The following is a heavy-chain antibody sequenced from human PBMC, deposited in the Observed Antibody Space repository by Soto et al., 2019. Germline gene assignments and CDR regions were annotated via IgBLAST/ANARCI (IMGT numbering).Heavy chain of an antibody. D-gene: IGHD4-17*01. J-gene: IGHJ3*02. Sequence: LPGTPFPTRTVSGGSIICYYWGWIRHPPGKGLEWIGYIYYSGSTNYTPPLKSRVTISVDTSKNQFSLKLSSVTAADTAVYYCARRYGGAFDIGGQGKMVTVS. V-gene: IGHV4-59*08. CDR2: IYYSGST. CDR3: ARRYGGAFDI. CDR1: GGSIICYY.